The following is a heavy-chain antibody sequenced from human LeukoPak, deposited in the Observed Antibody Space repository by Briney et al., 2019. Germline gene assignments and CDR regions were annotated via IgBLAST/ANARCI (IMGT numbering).Heavy chain of an antibody. CDR1: GGTFSSYA. V-gene: IGHV1-69*04. CDR3: ARTSLGIAAAVTFDY. D-gene: IGHD6-13*01. CDR2: IIPILGIA. J-gene: IGHJ4*02. Sequence: GASVKVSCKASGGTFSSYAIGWVRQAPGQGLEWMGRIIPILGIANYAQKFQDRVTITADKSTSTAYMELSSLRSEDTAVYYCARTSLGIAAAVTFDYWGQGTLVTVSS.